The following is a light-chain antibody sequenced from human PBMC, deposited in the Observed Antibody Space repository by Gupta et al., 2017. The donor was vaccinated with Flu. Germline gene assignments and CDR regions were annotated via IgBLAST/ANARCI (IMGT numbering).Light chain of an antibody. Sequence: SPGQTASITCPGDKLGNNFVSWYQQKPGQSPILVIYQDTKRPSGIPERFSGSNSGNTATLTISGTQAMDEADFYCQTWDSGTGVFGGGTKLTVL. V-gene: IGLV3-1*01. CDR1: KLGNNF. CDR3: QTWDSGTGV. CDR2: QDT. J-gene: IGLJ2*01.